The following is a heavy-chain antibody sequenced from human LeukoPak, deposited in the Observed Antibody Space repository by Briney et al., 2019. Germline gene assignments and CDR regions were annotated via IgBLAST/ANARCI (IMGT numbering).Heavy chain of an antibody. CDR2: ISGSGGST. Sequence: GGSLRLSCAPSGFPFSSYPMSWVRQAPGKGLEWVSAISGSGGSTYYVDSVKGRFTIYRENSKNTLYLQMISLRAEDTAVYYCAKDRGRWYSTIRSSGNDWSQGTLVTVYS. D-gene: IGHD5-12*01. CDR3: AKDRGRWYSTIRSSGND. CDR1: GFPFSSYP. J-gene: IGHJ4*02. V-gene: IGHV3-23*01.